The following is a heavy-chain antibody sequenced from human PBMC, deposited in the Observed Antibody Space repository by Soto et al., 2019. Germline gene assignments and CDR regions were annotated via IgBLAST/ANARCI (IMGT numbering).Heavy chain of an antibody. D-gene: IGHD3-10*01. Sequence: QLQLQESGPGLVKPSETLSLTCTVSGGSISSSSYYWGWIRQPPGKGLGWIGSIYYSGSAYYNPYLKSRVTISVDTSKNQFSLKLSSVTAADTAVYYCASLKYGSGSWGWFDPWGQGTLVTVSS. J-gene: IGHJ5*02. CDR2: IYYSGSA. V-gene: IGHV4-39*01. CDR1: GGSISSSSYY. CDR3: ASLKYGSGSWGWFDP.